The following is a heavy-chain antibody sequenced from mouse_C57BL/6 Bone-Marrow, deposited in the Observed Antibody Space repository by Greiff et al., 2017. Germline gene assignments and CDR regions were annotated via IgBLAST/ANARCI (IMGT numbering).Heavy chain of an antibody. V-gene: IGHV5-6*01. CDR3: ARRSNYEGYYAMDY. CDR2: ISSGGSYT. D-gene: IGHD2-5*01. CDR1: GFTFSSYG. J-gene: IGHJ4*01. Sequence: EVQGVESGGDLVKPGGSLKLSCAASGFTFSSYGMSWVRQTPDKRLEWVATISSGGSYTYYPDSVKGRFTISRDNAKNTLYLQMSSLKSEDTAMYYCARRSNYEGYYAMDYWGQGTSVTVSS.